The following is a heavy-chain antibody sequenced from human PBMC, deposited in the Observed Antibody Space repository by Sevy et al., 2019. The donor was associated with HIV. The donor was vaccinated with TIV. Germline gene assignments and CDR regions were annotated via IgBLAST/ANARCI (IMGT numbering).Heavy chain of an antibody. J-gene: IGHJ4*02. CDR1: GFTFSSYA. CDR2: ISNDGSKK. CDR3: AGVGVSYCTDDCYHRFDY. Sequence: GGSLRLSCAASGFTFSSYALLWVRQAPGKGLEWVSLISNDGSKKYYSDSVKGRFAISRDESKTSLFLQINSLRSEDTAIDYCAGVGVSYCTDDCYHRFDYWGRGTLVTVSS. D-gene: IGHD2-21*02. V-gene: IGHV3-30*09.